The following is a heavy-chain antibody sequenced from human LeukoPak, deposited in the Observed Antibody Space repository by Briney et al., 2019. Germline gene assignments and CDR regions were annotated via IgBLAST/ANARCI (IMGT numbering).Heavy chain of an antibody. CDR3: ANSGSYWEGYFDC. CDR2: ISGSGGST. V-gene: IGHV3-23*01. Sequence: PGGSLRLSCAASGFTFSSYAMSWVRQAPGKGLEWVSAISGSGGSTYYADSVKGRFTISRDNSKNTLYLQMNSLRAEDTAVYYCANSGSYWEGYFDCWGQGTLATVSS. D-gene: IGHD1-26*01. J-gene: IGHJ4*02. CDR1: GFTFSSYA.